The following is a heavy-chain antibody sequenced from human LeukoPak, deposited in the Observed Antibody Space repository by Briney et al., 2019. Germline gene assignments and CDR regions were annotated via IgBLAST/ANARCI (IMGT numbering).Heavy chain of an antibody. CDR1: GFTFRSYG. Sequence: GKSLRLSCAASGFTFRSYGMHWVRQAPGKGLEWVAVIWYDGSNKYYADSVKGRFTISRDNSENTLYLQMNSLRAEDTALYYCARADGSGWLTYWGQGTLVTVSS. J-gene: IGHJ4*02. V-gene: IGHV3-33*01. D-gene: IGHD6-19*01. CDR3: ARADGSGWLTY. CDR2: IWYDGSNK.